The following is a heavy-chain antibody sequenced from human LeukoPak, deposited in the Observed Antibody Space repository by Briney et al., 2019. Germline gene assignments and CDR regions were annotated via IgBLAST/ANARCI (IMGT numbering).Heavy chain of an antibody. CDR1: GFTVSSNY. V-gene: IGHV3-53*01. CDR2: IYSGGST. D-gene: IGHD4-17*01. J-gene: IGHJ4*02. Sequence: GGSLRLSCAASGFTVSSNYMSWVRQAPGKGLEWVSDIYSGGSTYYADSVKGRFTISRDNSKNTLYLQMNSLRAEDTAVYYCVRGDYGDYTLFDYWGQGTLVTVSS. CDR3: VRGDYGDYTLFDY.